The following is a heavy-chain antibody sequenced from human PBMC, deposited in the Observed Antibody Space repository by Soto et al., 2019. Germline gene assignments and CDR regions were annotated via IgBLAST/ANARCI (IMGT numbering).Heavy chain of an antibody. D-gene: IGHD1-7*01. CDR3: ARAIYNWNYAGGIDV. CDR2: IYPNGGTT. V-gene: IGHV1-46*01. CDR1: GYIFSNYF. J-gene: IGHJ6*02. Sequence: QVQLVQSGAEVKKPGASVKVSCKASGYIFSNYFMHWVRQAPGQGLEWMGKIYPNGGTTTYAQVFQGRVTLTRDAPANTVYMELSSLRSDDTAVYFFARAIYNWNYAGGIDVWGQGTTVIVS.